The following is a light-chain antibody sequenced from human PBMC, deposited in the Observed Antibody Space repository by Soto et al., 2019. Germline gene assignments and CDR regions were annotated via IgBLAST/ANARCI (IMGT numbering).Light chain of an antibody. V-gene: IGKV1-39*01. CDR2: AAS. J-gene: IGKJ1*01. CDR3: QQSYSTPPRT. CDR1: QSISSY. Sequence: DIQMTQSPSSLSASVGDRVTITCRASQSISSYLNWYQQKPGKAPKLLIYAASSLQSGVPSRFSGSGSGTDFTLTISSPQPEDFATYNCQQSYSTPPRTFGQGTTVDIK.